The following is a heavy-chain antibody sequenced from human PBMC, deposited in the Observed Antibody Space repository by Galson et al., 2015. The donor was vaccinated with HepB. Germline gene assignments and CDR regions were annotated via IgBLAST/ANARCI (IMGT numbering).Heavy chain of an antibody. CDR2: ISFDGNNK. CDR1: GVIFSRYA. V-gene: IGHV3-30*04. Sequence: CAASGVIFSRYAMHWVRQAPGKGLEWVAVISFDGNNKYYADSVKGRFTISRDNSKNTLYLQMNSLRAEDTAVYYYARDSVNYQLLLDYWGQGTLVTVSS. J-gene: IGHJ4*02. D-gene: IGHD2-2*01. CDR3: ARDSVNYQLLLDY.